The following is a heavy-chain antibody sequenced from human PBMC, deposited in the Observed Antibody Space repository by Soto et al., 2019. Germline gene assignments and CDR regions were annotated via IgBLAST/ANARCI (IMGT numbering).Heavy chain of an antibody. CDR2: ISYDGSNK. CDR3: AKGRGSSWRYYYYGMDV. V-gene: IGHV3-30*18. Sequence: PGGSLRLSCAASGFTFSSYGMHWVRQAPGKGLEWVAVISYDGSNKYYADSVKGRFTISRDNSKNTLYLQMNSLRAEDTAVYYCAKGRGSSWRYYYYGMDVWGQGTTVTVSS. D-gene: IGHD6-13*01. CDR1: GFTFSSYG. J-gene: IGHJ6*02.